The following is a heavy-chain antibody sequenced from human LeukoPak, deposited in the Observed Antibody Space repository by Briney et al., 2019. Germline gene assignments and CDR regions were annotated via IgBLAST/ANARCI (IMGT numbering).Heavy chain of an antibody. V-gene: IGHV1-18*01. D-gene: IGHD3-10*01. CDR2: ISADNGNT. CDR1: GGTFSSYA. J-gene: IGHJ6*02. Sequence: ASVKVSCKASGGTFSSYAISWVRQAPGQGLEWMGWISADNGNTNYAQNLQGRVTMTTDTSTSTAYMELRSLRSDDTAVYYCARVGLRGDYYYYGMDVWGQGTTVTVSS. CDR3: ARVGLRGDYYYYGMDV.